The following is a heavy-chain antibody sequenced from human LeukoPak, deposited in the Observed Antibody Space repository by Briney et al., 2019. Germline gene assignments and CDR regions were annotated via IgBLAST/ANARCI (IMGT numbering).Heavy chain of an antibody. J-gene: IGHJ4*02. CDR1: GFTFDDYA. CDR3: AREEYDVLTGYPYFDY. CDR2: ISWNSGTI. V-gene: IGHV3-9*01. Sequence: GRSLRLSCAASGFTFDDYAMHWVRQAPGKGLEWVSGISWNSGTIGYADSVKGRFTISRDNAKNSLYLQMNSLRAEDTAVYYCAREEYDVLTGYPYFDYWGQGTLVTVSS. D-gene: IGHD3-9*01.